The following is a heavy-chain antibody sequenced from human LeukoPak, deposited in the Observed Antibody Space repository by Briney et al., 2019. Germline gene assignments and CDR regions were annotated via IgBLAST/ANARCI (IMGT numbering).Heavy chain of an antibody. D-gene: IGHD6-13*01. CDR3: YIAAAGTGRYYGMDV. CDR2: ISSSSSYI. CDR1: GSTFSSYS. V-gene: IGHV3-21*01. Sequence: GGSLRLSCAASGSTFSSYSMNWVRQAPGKGLEWVSSISSSSSYIYYADSVKGRFTISRDNAKNSLYLQMNSLRAEDTAVYYCYIAAAGTGRYYGMDVWGHGTTVTVSS. J-gene: IGHJ6*02.